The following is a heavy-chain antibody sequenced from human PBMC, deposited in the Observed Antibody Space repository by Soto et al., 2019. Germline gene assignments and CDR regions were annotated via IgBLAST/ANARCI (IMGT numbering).Heavy chain of an antibody. CDR1: GGTFSSYT. CDR2: IIPILGIA. J-gene: IGHJ6*03. CDR3: AREVGRSTYYYYYYMDV. D-gene: IGHD1-26*01. V-gene: IGHV1-69*04. Sequence: SVKVSCKASGGTFSSYTISWVRQAPGQGLEWMGRIIPILGIANYAQKFQGRVTITADKSTSTAYMELSSLRSEDTAVYYCAREVGRSTYYYYYYMDVWGKGTTVTVSS.